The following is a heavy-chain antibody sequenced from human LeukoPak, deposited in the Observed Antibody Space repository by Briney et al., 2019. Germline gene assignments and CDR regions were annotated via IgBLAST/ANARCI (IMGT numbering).Heavy chain of an antibody. CDR3: ARVYCSGWLPFDY. V-gene: IGHV1-8*01. CDR1: VYTFTSYD. Sequence: ASVKVSCKASVYTFTSYDINWVRQATEQGLEWMGWMNPNSGNTGYAQKFQGRVTMTRNTSISTAYMELSSLRSEDTAVYYCARVYCSGWLPFDYWGQGTLVTVSS. J-gene: IGHJ4*02. CDR2: MNPNSGNT. D-gene: IGHD6-19*01.